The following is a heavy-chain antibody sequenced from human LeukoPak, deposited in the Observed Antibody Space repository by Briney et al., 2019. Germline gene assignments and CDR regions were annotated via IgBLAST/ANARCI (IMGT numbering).Heavy chain of an antibody. V-gene: IGHV3-23*01. Sequence: GGSLRLSCAASGFTFSSYAMSWVRQAPGKGLEWVSGISGSFGSTYYADSVKDRFTISRDNSKNTLYLQMNSLRAEDTALYYCAKARGFGAHQSDFWGQGTLVTVSS. CDR3: AKARGFGAHQSDF. J-gene: IGHJ4*02. D-gene: IGHD4/OR15-4a*01. CDR1: GFTFSSYA. CDR2: ISGSFGST.